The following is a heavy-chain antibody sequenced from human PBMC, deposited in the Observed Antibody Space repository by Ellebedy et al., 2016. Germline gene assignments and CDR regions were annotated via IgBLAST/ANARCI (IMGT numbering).Heavy chain of an antibody. J-gene: IGHJ4*02. D-gene: IGHD3-10*01. V-gene: IGHV1-3*01. Sequence: ASVKVSCKASGYTFTNYAMHWVRQAPGQRLEWMGWINAGNGNTKHSQKFQGRVTITRDTSASTAYMDLSSLRSEDTAVYYCAADAYGSEVDYDYWGQGTLVTVSS. CDR1: GYTFTNYA. CDR2: INAGNGNT. CDR3: AADAYGSEVDYDY.